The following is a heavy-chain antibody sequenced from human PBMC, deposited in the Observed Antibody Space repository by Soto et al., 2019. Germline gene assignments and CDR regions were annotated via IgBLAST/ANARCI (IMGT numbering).Heavy chain of an antibody. J-gene: IGHJ2*01. CDR1: GGSFSGYY. Sequence: QVQLQQWGAGPLRPLETLSLTCGVSGGSFSGYYWAWIRQSPGKGLEWIGEINDRGSINYNPSLKSRASIAVDTSKNQYSLKRRSVTAADTAVYYCARESHDILTGPPWVWDVELWGRGTQVTV. V-gene: IGHV4-34*01. CDR2: INDRGSI. D-gene: IGHD3-9*01. CDR3: ARESHDILTGPPWVWDVEL.